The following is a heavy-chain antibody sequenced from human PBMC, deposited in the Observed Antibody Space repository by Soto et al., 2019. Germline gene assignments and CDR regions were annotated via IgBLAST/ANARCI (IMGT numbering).Heavy chain of an antibody. V-gene: IGHV1-18*04. CDR1: GYTFSKYG. Sequence: QLQLVQSGAEVERPGASVRVSCKAYGYTFSKYGISWIRQAPGQGLEWMGWIKPYNGDTNYAQKFQGRVTMTTDTSSNTAYMELSSLRADDTAVYYWATSYESGFDPWGQGTLVSVSS. CDR3: ATSYESGFDP. CDR2: IKPYNGDT. J-gene: IGHJ5*02. D-gene: IGHD5-12*01.